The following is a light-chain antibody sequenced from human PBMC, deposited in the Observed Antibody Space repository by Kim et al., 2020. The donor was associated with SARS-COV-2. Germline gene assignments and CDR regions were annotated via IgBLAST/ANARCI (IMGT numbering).Light chain of an antibody. V-gene: IGLV2-14*03. CDR2: DVT. Sequence: GQSSTSPSTGTSSDVGYYNSVSWYQQHPGKAPKLIIYDVTERASGVSNRFSGSQSGNTASLTISGLRAEDEADYYCNSHTTSSTYVFGSGTQLTVL. CDR3: NSHTTSSTYV. CDR1: SSDVGYYNS. J-gene: IGLJ1*01.